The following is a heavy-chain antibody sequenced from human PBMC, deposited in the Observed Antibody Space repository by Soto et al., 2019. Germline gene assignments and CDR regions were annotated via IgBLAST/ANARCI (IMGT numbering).Heavy chain of an antibody. CDR2: IYHSGST. V-gene: IGHV4-30-2*01. CDR3: ASQQWELLSFDY. CDR1: GGSISSGGYS. Sequence: PSETLSLTCAVSGGSISSGGYSWSWIRQPPGKGLEWIGYIYHSGSTYYNPSLKSRVTISVDRSKNQFSLKLSSVTAADTAVYYCASQQWELLSFDYWGQGTLVT. J-gene: IGHJ4*02. D-gene: IGHD1-26*01.